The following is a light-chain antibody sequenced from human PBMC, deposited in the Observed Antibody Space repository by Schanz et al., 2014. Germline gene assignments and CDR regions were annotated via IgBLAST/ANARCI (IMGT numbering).Light chain of an antibody. CDR3: QQYGSSPLSLT. J-gene: IGKJ4*01. CDR1: QSVSSN. CDR2: GAS. Sequence: EIVLTQSPGTLSLSPGERATLSCRAGQSVSSNLAWYQQKPGQAPRLLIYGASSRATGIPDRFSGSGSGTDFTLTISRLEPEDFAVYYCQQYGSSPLSLTFGGGTKVEIK. V-gene: IGKV3-20*01.